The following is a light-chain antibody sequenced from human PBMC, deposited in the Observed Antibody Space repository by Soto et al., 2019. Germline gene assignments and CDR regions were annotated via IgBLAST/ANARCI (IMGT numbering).Light chain of an antibody. CDR2: YDD. CDR3: RVWDNGVV. Sequence: SYVLTQPPSVSVAPGKTAKITCGGDNIGSKSVHWYQQKPGQAPVLFIYYDDVRPSGIPERVSGSNSGNAATLTISGVEAGDEADYYCRVWDNGVVFGGGTKLTVL. J-gene: IGLJ2*01. CDR1: NIGSKS. V-gene: IGLV3-21*04.